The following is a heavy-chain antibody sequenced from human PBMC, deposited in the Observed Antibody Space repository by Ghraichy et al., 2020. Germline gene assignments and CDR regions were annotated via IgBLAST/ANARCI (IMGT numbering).Heavy chain of an antibody. CDR1: GGSFSGYY. J-gene: IGHJ6*03. CDR3: ARVHKRDFWSGYSKFYMDV. CDR2: INHSGST. D-gene: IGHD3-3*01. V-gene: IGHV4-34*01. Sequence: SETLSLTCAVYGGSFSGYYWSWIRQPPGKGLEWIGEINHSGSTNYNPSLKSRVTISVDTSKNQFSPKLSSVTAADTAVYYCARVHKRDFWSGYSKFYMDVWGKPCTATVSS.